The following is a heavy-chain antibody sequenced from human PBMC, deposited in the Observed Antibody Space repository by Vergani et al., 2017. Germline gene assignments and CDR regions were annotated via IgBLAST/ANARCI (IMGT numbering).Heavy chain of an antibody. CDR1: GFTFSSYS. CDR3: AKGVGLRLGESFNWFDP. CDR2: ISSSSSYI. D-gene: IGHD3-16*01. J-gene: IGHJ5*02. V-gene: IGHV3-21*04. Sequence: EVQLVESGGGLVKPGGSLRLSCAASGFTFSSYSMNWVRQAPGKGLEWVSSISSSSSYIYYADSVKGRFTISRDNAKNSLYLQMNSLRAEDTALYYCAKGVGLRLGESFNWFDPWGQGTLVTVSS.